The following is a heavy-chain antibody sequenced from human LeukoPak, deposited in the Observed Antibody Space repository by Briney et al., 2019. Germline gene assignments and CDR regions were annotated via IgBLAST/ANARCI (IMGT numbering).Heavy chain of an antibody. CDR3: ARPQYSFGSGSTRPLFDF. D-gene: IGHD3-10*01. V-gene: IGHV1-2*02. J-gene: IGHJ4*02. Sequence: GASVKVSCEASGYTFTGYYMHWVRQAPGQGLEWMGWINPNSGGTNYAQKFQGRVTMTRDTSISTAYMDLANLRSDDTAVYFCARPQYSFGSGSTRPLFDFWGQGTLVTVSS. CDR2: INPNSGGT. CDR1: GYTFTGYY.